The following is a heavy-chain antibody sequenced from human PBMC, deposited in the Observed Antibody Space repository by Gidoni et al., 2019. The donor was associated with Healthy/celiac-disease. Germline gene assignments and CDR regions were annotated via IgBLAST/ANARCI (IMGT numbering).Heavy chain of an antibody. V-gene: IGHV3-30*18. Sequence: QVQLVESGGGVVQPGRSLRLSCAASGFTFSSYGMHWVRQAPGKGLEWVAFISYDGSNKYYAASVKGRFTISRDNSKNTLYLQMNSLRAEDTAVYYCAKDRVESYSYGDYYYYGMDVWGQGTTVTVSS. D-gene: IGHD5-18*01. CDR3: AKDRVESYSYGDYYYYGMDV. J-gene: IGHJ6*02. CDR2: ISYDGSNK. CDR1: GFTFSSYG.